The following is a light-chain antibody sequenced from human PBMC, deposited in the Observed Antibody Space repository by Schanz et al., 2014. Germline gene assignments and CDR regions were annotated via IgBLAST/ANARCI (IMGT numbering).Light chain of an antibody. CDR2: DAS. CDR3: QHYGGSRT. CDR1: QSVSRY. J-gene: IGKJ1*01. V-gene: IGKV3-11*01. Sequence: EIVLTQSPATLSLSPGERATLSCRASQSVSRYLAWYQQKPGQAPRLLIYDASNTAIGIPARFSGSGSGTDFTLTISRLEPEDFAVYYCQHYGGSRTFGQGTKVEIK.